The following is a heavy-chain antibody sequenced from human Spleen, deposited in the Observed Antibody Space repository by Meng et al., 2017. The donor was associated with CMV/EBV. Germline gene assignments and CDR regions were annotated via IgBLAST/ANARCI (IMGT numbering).Heavy chain of an antibody. J-gene: IGHJ5*02. Sequence: SVKVSCKASGYTFTAHYFHWVRQAPGQGLEWMGGIIPIFGTANYTQKFQGRVTITTDESTSTAYMELSSLRSEDTAVYYCARDRGIVVVPAAISLGEFDPWGQGTLVTVSS. V-gene: IGHV1-69*05. CDR2: IIPIFGTA. CDR1: GYTFTAHY. D-gene: IGHD2-2*02. CDR3: ARDRGIVVVPAAISLGEFDP.